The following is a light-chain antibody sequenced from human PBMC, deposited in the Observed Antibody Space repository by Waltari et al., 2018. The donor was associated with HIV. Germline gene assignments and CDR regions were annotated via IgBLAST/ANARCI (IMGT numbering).Light chain of an antibody. CDR1: TSNIGNSY. CDR3: GTWDSSLSAVV. Sequence: QSVLTQPPSVSAAPGQKVTISCSGSTSNIGNSYVSWNQRLPGTAPKLLIYDNSERPSGIPDRFSGSKSGTSATLGITGLQTGDEADYYCGTWDSSLSAVVFGTGTKVTVL. V-gene: IGLV1-51*01. CDR2: DNS. J-gene: IGLJ1*01.